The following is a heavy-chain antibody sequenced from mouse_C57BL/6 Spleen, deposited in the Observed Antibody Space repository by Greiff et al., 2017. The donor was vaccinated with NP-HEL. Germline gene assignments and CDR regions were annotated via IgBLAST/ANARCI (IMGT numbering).Heavy chain of an antibody. D-gene: IGHD1-1*01. J-gene: IGHJ1*03. Sequence: VQLQQPGAELVKPGASVKLSCKASGYTFTSYWMQWVKQRPGQGLEWIGEIDPSDSYTNYNQKFKGKATLTVDTSSSTAYMQLSSLTSEDSAVYYCARRYGSGYFDVWGTGTTVTVSS. V-gene: IGHV1-50*01. CDR1: GYTFTSYW. CDR2: IDPSDSYT. CDR3: ARRYGSGYFDV.